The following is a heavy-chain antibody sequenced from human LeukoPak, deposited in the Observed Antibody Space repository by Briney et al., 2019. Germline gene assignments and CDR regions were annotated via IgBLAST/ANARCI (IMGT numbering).Heavy chain of an antibody. D-gene: IGHD5-18*01. J-gene: IGHJ4*02. CDR2: ISAYNGNT. Sequence: ASVKVSCKASGYTFTSYGIGWVRQVPGQGLEWMGWISAYNGNTNYAQKLQGRVTVTTDTSTSTAYMELRSLRSDDTAVYYCARDGDTAKGFDYWGQGTLVTVSS. CDR3: ARDGDTAKGFDY. CDR1: GYTFTSYG. V-gene: IGHV1-18*01.